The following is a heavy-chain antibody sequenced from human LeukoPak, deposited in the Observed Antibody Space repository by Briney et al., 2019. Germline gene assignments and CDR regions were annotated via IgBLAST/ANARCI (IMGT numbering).Heavy chain of an antibody. Sequence: PSETLSLTCTVSGGSISSYYWSWIRQPPGKGLEWIGYIYYSGGTNYNPSLKSRVTISVDTSKNQFSLKLSSVTAADTAVYYCARTSEGYCRGGSCWDYYYYMDVWGKGTTVTVSS. J-gene: IGHJ6*03. V-gene: IGHV4-59*01. CDR2: IYYSGGT. CDR1: GGSISSYY. D-gene: IGHD2-15*01. CDR3: ARTSEGYCRGGSCWDYYYYMDV.